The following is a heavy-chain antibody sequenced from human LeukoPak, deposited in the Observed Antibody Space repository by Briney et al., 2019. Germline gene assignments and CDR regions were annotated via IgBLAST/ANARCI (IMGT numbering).Heavy chain of an antibody. J-gene: IGHJ4*02. CDR2: INPSGGST. Sequence: ASVKVSCKASGYTFTSYYMHWVRQAPGQGLEWMGIINPSGGSTSYAQKFQGRVTMTRDTSISTAYMELSRLRSDDTAVYYCARGTDCSSTSCPLDYWGQGTLVTVSS. CDR1: GYTFTSYY. CDR3: ARGTDCSSTSCPLDY. V-gene: IGHV1-46*01. D-gene: IGHD2-2*01.